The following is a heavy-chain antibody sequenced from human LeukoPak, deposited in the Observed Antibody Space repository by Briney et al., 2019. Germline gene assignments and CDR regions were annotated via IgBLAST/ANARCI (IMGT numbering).Heavy chain of an antibody. V-gene: IGHV3-48*03. Sequence: GGSLRLSCAASGFTFSSYEMNWVRQAPGKGLEWVSYISSGGSTIYYADSVKGRFTISRDNAKNSLYLQMNSLRAEDTAVYYCAELGITMIGGVGGKGTRVTISS. D-gene: IGHD3-10*02. CDR3: AELGITMIGGV. CDR1: GFTFSSYE. CDR2: ISSGGSTI. J-gene: IGHJ6*04.